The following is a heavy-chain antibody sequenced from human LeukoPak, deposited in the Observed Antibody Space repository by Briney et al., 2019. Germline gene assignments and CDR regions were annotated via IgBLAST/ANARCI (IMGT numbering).Heavy chain of an antibody. V-gene: IGHV1-2*02. CDR1: GYTFTGYY. CDR3: ASLGTFGSAGLRSDY. Sequence: ASVKVSCKASGYTFTGYYMHWVRQAPGQGLEWMGWINPNSGGTNYAQKFQGRVTMTRDTSINTAYMELSRLRSDDTAVYYCASLGTFGSAGLRSDYWGQGTLVTVSS. CDR2: INPNSGGT. D-gene: IGHD4-17*01. J-gene: IGHJ4*02.